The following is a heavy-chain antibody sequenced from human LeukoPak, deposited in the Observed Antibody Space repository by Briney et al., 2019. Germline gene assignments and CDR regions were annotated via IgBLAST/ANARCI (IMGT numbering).Heavy chain of an antibody. Sequence: SETLSLTCTVSVGSISSGDYYWSWIRQPPGKGLEWIGYIYYSGSTYYNPSLKSRVTISVDTSKNQFSLKLSSVTAADTAVYYCARVAVAGYFDYWGQGTLVTVSS. D-gene: IGHD6-19*01. CDR3: ARVAVAGYFDY. V-gene: IGHV4-30-4*08. CDR1: VGSISSGDYY. J-gene: IGHJ4*02. CDR2: IYYSGST.